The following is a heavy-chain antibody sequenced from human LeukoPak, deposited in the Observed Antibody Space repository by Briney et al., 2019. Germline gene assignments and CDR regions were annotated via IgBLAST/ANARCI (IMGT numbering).Heavy chain of an antibody. CDR3: ARYGSGSKMLDS. D-gene: IGHD3-10*01. V-gene: IGHV4-38-2*02. CDR2: IYHSGSA. J-gene: IGHJ4*02. CDR1: GYSISSGYY. Sequence: SETLSLTCTVSGYSISSGYYWGWIRQPPGKGLEWIGTIYHSGSAYYNPSLKSRVTISVDTSKNQFSLKLSSVTAADTAVYYCARYGSGSKMLDSWGQGTLVTVSS.